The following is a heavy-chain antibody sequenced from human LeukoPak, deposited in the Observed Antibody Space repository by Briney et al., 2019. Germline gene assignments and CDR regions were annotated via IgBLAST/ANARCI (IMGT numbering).Heavy chain of an antibody. CDR2: INHSGST. J-gene: IGHJ5*02. CDR1: GGSFSGYY. Sequence: PSETLSLTCAVYGGSFSGYYWSWIRQPPGKGLEWIGEINHSGSTNYNPSLKSRVTISVDTSKNQFSLKLSSVTAADTAVYYCATNSGSYQKNWFDPWGQGTLVTVSS. CDR3: ATNSGSYQKNWFDP. D-gene: IGHD1-26*01. V-gene: IGHV4-34*01.